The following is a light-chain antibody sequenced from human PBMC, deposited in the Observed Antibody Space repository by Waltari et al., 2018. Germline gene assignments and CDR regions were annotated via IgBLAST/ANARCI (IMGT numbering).Light chain of an antibody. CDR1: QSVGRT. CDR3: QHYVRLPVS. V-gene: IGKV3-20*01. Sequence: EIVLTQSPGTLSLSPGERATLSCRASQSVGRTLAWYQQRPGQAPRLLIYGASSRAADIPDRFAGSGSGTDFSLTINRLEPEDFAVYYCQHYVRLPVSFGQGTKVEIK. J-gene: IGKJ1*01. CDR2: GAS.